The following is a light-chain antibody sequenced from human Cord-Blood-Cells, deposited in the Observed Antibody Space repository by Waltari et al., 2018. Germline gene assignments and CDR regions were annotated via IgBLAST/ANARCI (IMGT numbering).Light chain of an antibody. CDR3: QQYYSTPYT. V-gene: IGKV4-1*01. CDR1: QSVLYSSNNKNY. CDR2: WAS. J-gene: IGKJ2*01. Sequence: DIVMTQSPDSLAVSLGERSTIHCKSRQSVLYSSNNKNYVAWYQQKPGQPPKLLIYWASTRESGVPDRFSGSGSGTDFTLTISSLQAEDVAVYYCQQYYSTPYTFGQGTKLEIK.